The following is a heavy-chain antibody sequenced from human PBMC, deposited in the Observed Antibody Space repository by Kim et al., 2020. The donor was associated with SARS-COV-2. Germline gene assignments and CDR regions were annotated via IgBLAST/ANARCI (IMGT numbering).Heavy chain of an antibody. Sequence: PSLKSRVTISVDTSKNQFSLKLSSVTAADTAVYYCARSSIAARHRWFDPWGQGTLVTVSS. CDR3: ARSSIAARHRWFDP. V-gene: IGHV4-4*09. D-gene: IGHD6-6*01. J-gene: IGHJ5*02.